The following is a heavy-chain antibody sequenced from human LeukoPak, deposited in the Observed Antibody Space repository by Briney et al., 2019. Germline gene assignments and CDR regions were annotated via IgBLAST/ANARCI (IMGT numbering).Heavy chain of an antibody. CDR1: GYTFTSYG. CDR2: INTNTGNP. Sequence: ASVKVSCKASGYTFTSYGISWVRQAPGQGLEWMGWINTNTGNPTYAQGFTGRFVFSLDTSVSTAYLQISSLKAEDTAVYYCARSRFHSTSPQMIGYWGQGTLVTVSS. J-gene: IGHJ4*02. CDR3: ARSRFHSTSPQMIGY. D-gene: IGHD2-2*01. V-gene: IGHV7-4-1*02.